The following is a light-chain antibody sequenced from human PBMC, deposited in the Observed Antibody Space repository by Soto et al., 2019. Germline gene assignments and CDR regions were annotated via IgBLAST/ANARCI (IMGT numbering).Light chain of an antibody. Sequence: EIVMTQSPVALSVSPGESAALSCRASQSVGRNFAWYEQRPGQAPRVHIYGTSTRATGVPARFSGSGSGTDFTLTISSLQSEDFAVYYCQQYNKWPYTFGQGTRLEIK. J-gene: IGKJ2*01. CDR2: GTS. CDR1: QSVGRN. CDR3: QQYNKWPYT. V-gene: IGKV3-15*01.